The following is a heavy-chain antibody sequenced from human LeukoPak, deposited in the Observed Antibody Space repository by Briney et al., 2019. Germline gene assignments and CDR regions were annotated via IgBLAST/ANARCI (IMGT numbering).Heavy chain of an antibody. CDR2: IKQDGSEK. J-gene: IGHJ3*02. CDR1: GFTFSSYW. V-gene: IGHV3-7*01. D-gene: IGHD1-26*01. CDR3: ARAGGTYYGIAFDI. Sequence: PGGSLRPSCAASGFTFSSYWMSWVRQAPGKRLEWVANIKQDGSEKYYVDSVKGRFTISRDNAKNSLYLQMNSLRAEDTAVYYCARAGGTYYGIAFDIWGQGTMVTVSS.